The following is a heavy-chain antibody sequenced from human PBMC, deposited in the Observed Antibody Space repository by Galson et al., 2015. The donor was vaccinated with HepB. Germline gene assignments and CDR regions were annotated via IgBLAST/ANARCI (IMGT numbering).Heavy chain of an antibody. CDR3: ARGATGNTMVA. D-gene: IGHD3-10*01. CDR2: INAGNDNT. Sequence: SVKVSCKASEYTLSSFPIHWVRQAPGQNLEWMGWINAGNDNTKYSQKFQGRVTITRDTYARTVFMELGSLRSEDTAVYYCARGATGNTMVAWGQGTLVSVSS. CDR1: EYTLSSFP. J-gene: IGHJ5*02. V-gene: IGHV1-3*01.